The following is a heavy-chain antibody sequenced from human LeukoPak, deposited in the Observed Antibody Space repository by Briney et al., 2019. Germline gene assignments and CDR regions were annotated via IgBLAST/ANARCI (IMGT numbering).Heavy chain of an antibody. CDR1: GCTFSIHA. Sequence: GGSPRRSCAASGCTFSIHAMNRFRLAPQKGQASVSYISSSGSTIYYADSVKGRFTIYRDNAKNSLYLQLNSLRAEDTAVYYCAREERLNWFDPWGLGTLVTVSS. CDR3: AREERLNWFDP. J-gene: IGHJ5*02. V-gene: IGHV3-48*03. CDR2: ISSSGSTI.